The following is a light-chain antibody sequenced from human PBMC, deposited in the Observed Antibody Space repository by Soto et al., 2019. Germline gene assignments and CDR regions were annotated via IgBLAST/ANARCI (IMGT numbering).Light chain of an antibody. CDR2: GAS. J-gene: IGKJ4*01. CDR3: QLYGSAPPRT. V-gene: IGKV3-20*01. CDR1: QSVSSRY. Sequence: EIVLTQSPGTLSLSPGERATLSCRASQSVSSRYLAWYQQKPGQAPRLLIYGASSRATGIPDRFSGSGSGTGFTLSSSRLEPEDFGVYRGQLYGSAPPRTFGGGAKVEIK.